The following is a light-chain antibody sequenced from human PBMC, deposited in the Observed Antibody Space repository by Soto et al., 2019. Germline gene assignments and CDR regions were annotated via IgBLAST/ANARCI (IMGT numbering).Light chain of an antibody. CDR1: QSVSSY. CDR3: QKRSNWPIN. Sequence: EIVLTQSPATLSFSPGEIATLSCRASQSVSSYLAWYQQKPGQAPRLLIYDASNRATGIPARFSGSGSGTDFTLTISSLEPEDFAVYYCQKRSNWPINFGQGTRLEIK. V-gene: IGKV3-11*01. J-gene: IGKJ5*01. CDR2: DAS.